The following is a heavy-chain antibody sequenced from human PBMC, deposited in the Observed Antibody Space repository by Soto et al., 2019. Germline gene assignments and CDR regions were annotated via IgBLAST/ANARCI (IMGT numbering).Heavy chain of an antibody. D-gene: IGHD2-15*01. V-gene: IGHV3-23*01. J-gene: IGHJ1*01. CDR1: GFTFSSYA. CDR2: ISGSGGST. Sequence: GGSLRLSCAASGFTFSSYAMSWVRQAPGKGLEWVSAISGSGGSTYYADSVKGRFTISRDNSKNTLYLQMNSLRAEDTAVYYCAKGYCSGGSCYGEIPEYFQHWGQGTLVTVSS. CDR3: AKGYCSGGSCYGEIPEYFQH.